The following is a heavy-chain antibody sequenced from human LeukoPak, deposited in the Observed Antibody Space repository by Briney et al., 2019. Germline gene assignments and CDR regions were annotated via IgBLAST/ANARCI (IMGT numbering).Heavy chain of an antibody. Sequence: SETLSLTCTVSGGSISSGSYFWSWIRQPAGKGLEWIGRINTSGSTNYNPSLKSRVTMSVDTPKNQFSLKLNSVTAADTAVYYCARGGYSYGSFRLYFDYWGQGTLVTVSS. D-gene: IGHD5-18*01. J-gene: IGHJ4*02. V-gene: IGHV4-61*02. CDR3: ARGGYSYGSFRLYFDY. CDR1: GGSISSGSYF. CDR2: INTSGST.